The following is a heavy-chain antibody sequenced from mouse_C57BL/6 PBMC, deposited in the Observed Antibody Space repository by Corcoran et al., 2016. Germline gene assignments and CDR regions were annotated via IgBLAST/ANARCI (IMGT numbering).Heavy chain of an antibody. CDR1: GYAFSSYW. D-gene: IGHD1-1*01. V-gene: IGHV1-80*01. J-gene: IGHJ4*01. CDR3: ARGYYAFYAMDY. CDR2: IYPGDGDT. Sequence: QVQLQQSGAELVKPGASVKISCKASGYAFSSYWMSWVKQRPGKGLEWIGQIYPGDGDTNYNGKFKGKATLTADKSSSTAYMQLSSLTSEDSAVYFCARGYYAFYAMDYWGQGTSVTVSS.